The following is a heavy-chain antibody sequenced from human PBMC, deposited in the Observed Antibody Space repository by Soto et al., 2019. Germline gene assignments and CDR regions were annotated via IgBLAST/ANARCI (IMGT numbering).Heavy chain of an antibody. J-gene: IGHJ6*02. CDR3: ARAEGGGCMLCDYYYYGMDV. CDR1: GYTFTSYY. D-gene: IGHD2-8*01. V-gene: IGHV1-46*01. Sequence: ASVKVSCKASGYTFTSYYMHWVRQAPGQGLEWMGIINPSGGSTSYAQKFQGRVTMTRDTSTSTVYMELSSLRSEDTAVYYCARAEGGGCMLCDYYYYGMDVWGQGTTVTVS. CDR2: INPSGGST.